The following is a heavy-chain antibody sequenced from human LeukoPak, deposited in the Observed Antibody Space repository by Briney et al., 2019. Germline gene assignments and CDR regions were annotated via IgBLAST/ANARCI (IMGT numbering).Heavy chain of an antibody. CDR3: AKDVATTFHTGSWFDP. V-gene: IGHV3-23*01. CDR1: GFTFNSYA. J-gene: IGHJ5*02. CDR2: ISDSGGRI. Sequence: GGSLRLSCAASGFTFNSYAMTWVRQAPGKGLEWVSLISDSGGRIYYADSVKGRFTISRDNSKNTLYLQMNSLRAEDTAVYYCAKDVATTFHTGSWFDPWGQGTLVTVSS. D-gene: IGHD1-26*01.